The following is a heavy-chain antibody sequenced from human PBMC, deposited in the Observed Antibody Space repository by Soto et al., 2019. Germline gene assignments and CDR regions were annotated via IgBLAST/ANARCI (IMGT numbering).Heavy chain of an antibody. CDR1: GGSISSGGDY. Sequence: PSETLSLTCTVSGGSISSGGDYWSWIRQHPGKGLEWIGYIYYSGSTYYNPSLKSRVTISVDTSKNQFSLKLSSVTAADTAVYYCARNLHTTANYYYYGMDVWGQGTTVTVS. J-gene: IGHJ6*02. CDR3: ARNLHTTANYYYYGMDV. V-gene: IGHV4-31*03. CDR2: IYYSGST.